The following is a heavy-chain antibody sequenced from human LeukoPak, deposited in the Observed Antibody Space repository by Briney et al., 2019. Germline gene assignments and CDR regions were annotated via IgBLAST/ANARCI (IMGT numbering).Heavy chain of an antibody. Sequence: SETLSLTCAVSGGSISSGGYYWSWIRQPPGKGLEWIGYIYHSGSTYYNPSLKSRVTISVDRSKNRFSLNLTSVTAADTADCCVSIYYCVGNSGLDYWGRGTLVTVSS. V-gene: IGHV4-30-2*02. CDR2: IYHSGST. CDR1: GGSISSGGYY. CDR3: SIYYCVGNSGLDY. D-gene: IGHD4-23*01. J-gene: IGHJ4*02.